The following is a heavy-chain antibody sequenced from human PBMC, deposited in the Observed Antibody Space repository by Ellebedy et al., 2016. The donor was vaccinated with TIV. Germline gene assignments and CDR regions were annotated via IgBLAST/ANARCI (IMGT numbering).Heavy chain of an antibody. CDR2: IYWDDDK. CDR3: AHRQNGFRGFDH. CDR1: GLSLTRGMG. J-gene: IGHJ4*02. Sequence: SGPTLVKPTQTLTLTCTFSGLSLTRGMGVGWIRQPPGKALEWLALIYWDDDKPYSPPLKSRLTITKDTSRNQVVLTMTNMEPADTATYYCAHRQNGFRGFDHWGQGTLVTVSS. V-gene: IGHV2-5*02. D-gene: IGHD5-24*01.